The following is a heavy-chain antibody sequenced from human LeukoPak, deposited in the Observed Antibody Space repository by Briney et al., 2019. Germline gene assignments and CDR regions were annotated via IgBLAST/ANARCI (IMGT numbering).Heavy chain of an antibody. J-gene: IGHJ3*02. CDR3: ARDRSSYYDSSGYDDAFDI. Sequence: ASVKVSCKASGYTFTSYDINWVRQAPGQGLEWMGWMNPNSGNTGYAQKFQGRVTMTRNTSISTAYMELSSLRSEDTAVYYCARDRSSYYDSSGYDDAFDIWGQGTMVTVSS. CDR2: MNPNSGNT. D-gene: IGHD3-22*01. CDR1: GYTFTSYD. V-gene: IGHV1-8*01.